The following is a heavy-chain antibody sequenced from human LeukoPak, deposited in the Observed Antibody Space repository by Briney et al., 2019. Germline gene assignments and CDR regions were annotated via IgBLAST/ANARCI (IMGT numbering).Heavy chain of an antibody. D-gene: IGHD5-24*01. CDR2: INHSGST. J-gene: IGHJ4*02. V-gene: IGHV4-34*01. CDR1: GGSFSGYY. Sequence: SETLSLTCAVYGGSFSGYYWSWIRQPPGKGLEWIGEINHSGSTNYNPSLKSRVTISVDTSKNQFSLKLSSVTAADTAVYYCARGSEMATIHYFDYWGQGTLVTVSS. CDR3: ARGSEMATIHYFDY.